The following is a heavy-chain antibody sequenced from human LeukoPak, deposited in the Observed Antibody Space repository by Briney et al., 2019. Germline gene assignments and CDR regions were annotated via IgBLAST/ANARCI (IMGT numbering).Heavy chain of an antibody. CDR2: IYHTGST. D-gene: IGHD3-16*02. CDR1: GYSISSGYY. J-gene: IGHJ4*02. CDR3: ARDKDDYVWGTYRW. V-gene: IGHV4-38-2*01. Sequence: SETLSLTCAVSGYSISSGYYWGWVRQAPGEGLGWGGSIYHTGSTDYNPSLKSRLTISVDMSKNQFSLKLRSVAAADTAVYYCARDKDDYVWGTYRWWGQGMLVTVSS.